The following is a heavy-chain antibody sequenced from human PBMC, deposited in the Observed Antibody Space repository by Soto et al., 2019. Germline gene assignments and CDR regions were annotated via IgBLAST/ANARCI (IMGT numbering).Heavy chain of an antibody. D-gene: IGHD6-19*01. CDR1: GGTFSSYA. V-gene: IGHV1-69*13. CDR2: IIPIFGTA. J-gene: IGHJ5*02. Sequence: ASVKVSCKASGGTFSSYAISWVRQAPGQGLEWMGGIIPIFGTANYAQKFQGRVTITADESTSTAYMELSSLRSEDTAVYYCARDLAVAANNWFDPWGQGTLVTVSS. CDR3: ARDLAVAANNWFDP.